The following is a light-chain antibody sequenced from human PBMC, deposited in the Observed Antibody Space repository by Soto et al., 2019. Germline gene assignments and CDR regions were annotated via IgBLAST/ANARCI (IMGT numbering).Light chain of an antibody. CDR1: QSVNIY. J-gene: IGKJ4*01. Sequence: EIGLTQSPATLSLSPGERATLSCRASQSVNIYLAWYQQKPGQAPRLLIYDASNRATGIPARFSGSGSGTDFTLTISSLEPEDFAVYYCQQHANLPLTFGEGTKVDI. CDR3: QQHANLPLT. V-gene: IGKV3-11*01. CDR2: DAS.